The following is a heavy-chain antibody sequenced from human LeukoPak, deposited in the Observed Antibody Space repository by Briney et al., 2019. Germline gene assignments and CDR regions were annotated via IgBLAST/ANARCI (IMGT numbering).Heavy chain of an antibody. Sequence: ASVKVSCKASGYTFTGYYTHWVRQAPGQGLEWMGRINPNSGGTNYAQRFQGRVTMTRDTSISTAYMELSRLRSDDTAVYYCAREWLSEPYYFDYWGQGTLVTVSS. CDR2: INPNSGGT. CDR3: AREWLSEPYYFDY. J-gene: IGHJ4*02. D-gene: IGHD3-22*01. CDR1: GYTFTGYY. V-gene: IGHV1-2*06.